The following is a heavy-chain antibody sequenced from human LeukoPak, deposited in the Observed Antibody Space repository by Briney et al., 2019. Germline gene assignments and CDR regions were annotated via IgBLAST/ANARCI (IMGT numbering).Heavy chain of an antibody. CDR2: INPKSGGT. Sequence: ASVKVSCKTSQYTFTDHPLHWVREAPGQGLEWMGWINPKSGGTNEAQKFHDRVTMTRDTSIRTAYMEVSRLRSDDTAVYYCARSPDILTGENFDYWGQGTLVTVSS. CDR3: ARSPDILTGENFDY. CDR1: QYTFTDHP. J-gene: IGHJ4*02. V-gene: IGHV1-2*02. D-gene: IGHD3-9*01.